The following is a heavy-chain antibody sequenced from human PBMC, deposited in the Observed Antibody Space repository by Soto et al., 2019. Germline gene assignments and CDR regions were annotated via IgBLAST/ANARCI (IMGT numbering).Heavy chain of an antibody. CDR3: AQEGGEVAGFDY. J-gene: IGHJ4*02. Sequence: QITLKESGPTLVKPTQTLTLTCTFSGFSLSTSGVGVGWIRQPPGKALEWLALIYWDDDKRYSPSLKSKFTTTKDTSKNQLVLTMPTMDPGNTATNSCAQEGGEVAGFDYWGQGTLVTVSS. CDR1: GFSLSTSGVG. V-gene: IGHV2-5*02. CDR2: IYWDDDK. D-gene: IGHD6-19*01.